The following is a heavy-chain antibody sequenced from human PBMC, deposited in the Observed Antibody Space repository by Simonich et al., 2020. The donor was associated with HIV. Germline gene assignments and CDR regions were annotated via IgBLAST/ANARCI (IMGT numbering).Heavy chain of an antibody. CDR2: INHSAIT. V-gene: IGHV4-34*01. J-gene: IGHJ4*02. D-gene: IGHD3-3*01. CDR3: ARRDRELILYFDN. CDR1: GGSISGYN. Sequence: QVQLQQWGAGLLKPSETLSLTCAVYGGSISGYNWRWIRQPQGKGLEWIGEINHSAITNYKSTLNSRATISVDKSKNQCSLKLSSVTAADTAIYYCARRDRELILYFDNWGQGNLVTVSS.